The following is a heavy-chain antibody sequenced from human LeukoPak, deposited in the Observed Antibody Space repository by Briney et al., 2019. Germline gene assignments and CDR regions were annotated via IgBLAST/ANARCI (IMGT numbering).Heavy chain of an antibody. J-gene: IGHJ4*02. Sequence: GGSLRLSRAASGFTFSNAWMSWVRQAPGKGLEWVGRIKSKTDGGTTDYAAPVKGRFTISRDDSKNTLYLQMNSLKTEDTAVYYCTAAGYSSGWYRDYFDYWGQGTLVTVSS. D-gene: IGHD6-19*01. CDR1: GFTFSNAW. V-gene: IGHV3-15*01. CDR3: TAAGYSSGWYRDYFDY. CDR2: IKSKTDGGTT.